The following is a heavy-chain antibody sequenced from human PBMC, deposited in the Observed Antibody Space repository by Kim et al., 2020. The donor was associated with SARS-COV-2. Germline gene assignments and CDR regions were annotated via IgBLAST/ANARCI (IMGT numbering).Heavy chain of an antibody. V-gene: IGHV3-30-3*01. CDR2: ISYDGSNK. Sequence: WGSLRLSCAASGFTFSSYAMHWVRQAPGKGLEWVAVISYDGSNKYYADSVKGRFTISRDNSKNTLYLQMNSLRAEDTAVYYCASALLPFYGMDVWGQGTTVTVSS. CDR3: ASALLPFYGMDV. J-gene: IGHJ6*02. CDR1: GFTFSSYA.